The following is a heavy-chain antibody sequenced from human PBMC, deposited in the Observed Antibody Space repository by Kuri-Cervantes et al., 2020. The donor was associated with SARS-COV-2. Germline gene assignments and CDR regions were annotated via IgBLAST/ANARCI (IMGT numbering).Heavy chain of an antibody. CDR2: ISYDGSNK. CDR3: AKAYDPYGMDV. V-gene: IGHV3-30*18. D-gene: IGHD5-12*01. J-gene: IGHJ6*02. Sequence: GGSLRLSRAASGFTFSSYGMHWVRQAPGKGLEWVAVISYDGSNKYYADSVKGRFTISRDNSKNTLYLQMNSLRAEDTAVYYCAKAYDPYGMDVWGQGTTVTVSS. CDR1: GFTFSSYG.